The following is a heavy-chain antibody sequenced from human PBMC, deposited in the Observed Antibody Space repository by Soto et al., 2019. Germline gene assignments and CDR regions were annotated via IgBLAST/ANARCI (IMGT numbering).Heavy chain of an antibody. D-gene: IGHD3-16*01. CDR2: IYWDDDK. V-gene: IGHV2-5*02. Sequence: QITLRESGPTLVKPTQTLTLTCTFSGFSLDASAVGVGWIRQPPGKALEWLALIYWDDDKRYNPSLKSRLTLTKDTSKILVVLTMTNMDPVDTATYYCANSGLSESQYVADAFDFWGQGTMVTVSS. CDR3: ANSGLSESQYVADAFDF. CDR1: GFSLDASAVG. J-gene: IGHJ3*01.